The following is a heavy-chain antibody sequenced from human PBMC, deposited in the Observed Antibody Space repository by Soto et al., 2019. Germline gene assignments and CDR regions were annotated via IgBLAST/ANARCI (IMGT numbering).Heavy chain of an antibody. J-gene: IGHJ6*02. D-gene: IGHD4-17*01. CDR1: GYSFTSYW. CDR3: AGGGGDYGPLHCYFGMGV. V-gene: IGHV5-51*01. Sequence: GESLKISSKASGYSFTSYWIGWVRQMPGKGLEWMGIIYPGDSDTRYSPSFQGQVTISAAKSISTAYLQWSSLTASDTAMYYCAGGGGDYGPLHCYFGMGVWGQGTRVTVSS. CDR2: IYPGDSDT.